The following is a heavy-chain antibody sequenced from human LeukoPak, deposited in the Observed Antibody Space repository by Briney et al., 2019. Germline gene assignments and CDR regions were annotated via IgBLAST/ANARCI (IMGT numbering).Heavy chain of an antibody. Sequence: KPSETLSLTCAVYGGSFSGYYWSWIRQPPGKGLEWIGEINHSGSTNYNPSLKSRVTISVDTSKNQFSLKLSSVTAADTAVYYCARDPGLPNGMAVWGQGTTVTVSS. V-gene: IGHV4-34*01. J-gene: IGHJ6*02. CDR1: GGSFSGYY. CDR2: INHSGST. CDR3: ARDPGLPNGMAV.